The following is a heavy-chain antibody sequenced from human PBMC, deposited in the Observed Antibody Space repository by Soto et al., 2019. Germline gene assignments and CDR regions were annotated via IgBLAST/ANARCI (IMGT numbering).Heavy chain of an antibody. CDR1: GGTFSSYT. CDR2: IIPILGIA. V-gene: IGHV1-69*04. J-gene: IGHJ4*02. D-gene: IGHD5-12*01. Sequence: EASVKVSCKASGGTFSSYTISWVRQAPGQGLEWMGRIIPILGIANYAQKFQGRVTITADKSTSTAYMELGSLRSEDTAVYYCARDFDIKRGYSGYGNREAFDYWGQGNLVTVSS. CDR3: ARDFDIKRGYSGYGNREAFDY.